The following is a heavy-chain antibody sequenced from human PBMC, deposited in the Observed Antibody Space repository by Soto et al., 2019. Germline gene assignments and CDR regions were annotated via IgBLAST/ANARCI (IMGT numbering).Heavy chain of an antibody. D-gene: IGHD2-15*01. Sequence: QVQLVQSGAEVKKPGSSVKVSCKASGGTFSRYTITWVRQAPGQGLEWMGRIIPILGIVNYAQKFQGRVTIAADESTSTAYMELSSLRSEDTVVYYCATSPFFCSGGSCYSYGIDVWGQGTTVTVSS. CDR3: ATSPFFCSGGSCYSYGIDV. V-gene: IGHV1-69*02. CDR1: GGTFSRYT. J-gene: IGHJ6*02. CDR2: IIPILGIV.